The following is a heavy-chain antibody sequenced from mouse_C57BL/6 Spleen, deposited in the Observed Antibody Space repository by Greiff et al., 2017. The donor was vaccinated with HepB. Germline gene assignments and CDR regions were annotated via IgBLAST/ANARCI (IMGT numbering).Heavy chain of an antibody. J-gene: IGHJ2*01. CDR2: ISSGGDYI. Sequence: EVQLVESGGGLVKPGGSLKLSCAASGFTFSSYAMSWVRQTPEKRLEWVAYISSGGDYIYYADTVKGRFTISRDNARNTLYLQMSSLKSEDTAMYYCTRESYSSSSYDYWGQGTTLTVSS. CDR3: TRESYSSSSYDY. V-gene: IGHV5-9-1*02. D-gene: IGHD1-1*01. CDR1: GFTFSSYA.